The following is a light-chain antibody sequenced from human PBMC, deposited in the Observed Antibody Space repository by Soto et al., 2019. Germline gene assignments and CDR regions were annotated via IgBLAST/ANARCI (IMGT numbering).Light chain of an antibody. CDR1: QSVSSSY. J-gene: IGKJ2*01. Sequence: EIVLTQSPGTLSLSPGERATISCRASQSVSSSYLAWYQKKPGQAPRLLIYGASSRATGIPDRFSGGWSGTDFTVTISRLEPEDFAVYYYQQYGSSPYTFGQGTKLEMK. CDR3: QQYGSSPYT. V-gene: IGKV3-20*01. CDR2: GAS.